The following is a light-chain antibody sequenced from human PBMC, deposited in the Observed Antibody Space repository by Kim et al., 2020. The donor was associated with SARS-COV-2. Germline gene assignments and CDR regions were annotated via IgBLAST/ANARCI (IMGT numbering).Light chain of an antibody. CDR3: QQSYSTLYT. V-gene: IGKV1-39*01. Sequence: SAAVGDRVTIPCRASQSISSYLNWYQQKPGKAPKLLIYAASSLQSGVPSRFSGSGSGTDFTLTISSLQPEDFATYYCQQSYSTLYTFGQGTKLEIK. CDR2: AAS. J-gene: IGKJ2*01. CDR1: QSISSY.